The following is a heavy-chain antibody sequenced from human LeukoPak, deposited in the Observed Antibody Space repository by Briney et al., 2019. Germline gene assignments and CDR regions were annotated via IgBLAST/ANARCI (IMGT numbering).Heavy chain of an antibody. CDR1: GYTLTELS. J-gene: IGHJ4*02. CDR2: SDPEDGET. CDR3: ATGGSDSWSNFLGFDY. D-gene: IGHD3-3*01. V-gene: IGHV1-24*01. Sequence: ASVKVSCKVSGYTLTELSMHWVRQAPGKGLEWMGGSDPEDGETIYAQKFQDRVTMTEDTSTDTAYMELSSLRSEDTAVYYCATGGSDSWSNFLGFDYWGQGTLVTVSS.